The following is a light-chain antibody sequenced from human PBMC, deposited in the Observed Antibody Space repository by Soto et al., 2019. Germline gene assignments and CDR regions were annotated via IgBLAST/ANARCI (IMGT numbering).Light chain of an antibody. Sequence: QSVLTQPPSVSATPGQKVTISCSGSSSNIGNNYVSWYQQLPGPAPKLLIYDNNKRPSGVPDRFSGSKSGTSATLGITGLQTGDESDYYCGTWDSRLSAAVFGGGTKLTVL. V-gene: IGLV1-51*01. CDR1: SSNIGNNY. J-gene: IGLJ3*02. CDR3: GTWDSRLSAAV. CDR2: DNN.